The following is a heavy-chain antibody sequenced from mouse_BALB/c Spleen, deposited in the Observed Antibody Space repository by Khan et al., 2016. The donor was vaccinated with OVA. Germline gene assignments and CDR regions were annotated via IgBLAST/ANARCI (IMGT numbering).Heavy chain of an antibody. J-gene: IGHJ4*01. D-gene: IGHD1-3*01. Sequence: QIQLVQSGPDLKKPGETVKISCKASGYTFTNYGMNWVKQVPGKGLKWMGWINTYTGEPTYADDFKGRFAFSLETSASTAYLKLNNLKNEYTDTDFCASVGYNGTMDYWGQGTSVTVSS. V-gene: IGHV9-3-1*01. CDR3: ASVGYNGTMDY. CDR1: GYTFTNYG. CDR2: INTYTGEP.